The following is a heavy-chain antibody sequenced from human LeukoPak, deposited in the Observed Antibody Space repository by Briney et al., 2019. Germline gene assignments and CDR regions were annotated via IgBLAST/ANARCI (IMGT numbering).Heavy chain of an antibody. J-gene: IGHJ4*02. D-gene: IGHD2/OR15-2a*01. CDR3: ARDWFHAIDY. V-gene: IGHV3-30*03. Sequence: GGSLRLSCAASGFTFSRYSMNWVRQAPGKGLEWVAVISYDAKSNYHVDSVKGRFTISRDNSKNTLYLQMNSLRAEDTAVYYCARDWFHAIDYWGQGTLVTVSP. CDR1: GFTFSRYS. CDR2: ISYDAKSN.